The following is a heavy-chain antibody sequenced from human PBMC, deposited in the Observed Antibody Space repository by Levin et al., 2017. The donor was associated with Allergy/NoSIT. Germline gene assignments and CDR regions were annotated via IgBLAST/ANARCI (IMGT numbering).Heavy chain of an antibody. J-gene: IGHJ4*02. V-gene: IGHV1-2*02. CDR2: INPNGGDT. CDR3: AKVRAGTVAFDF. CDR1: GYTFTGYY. Sequence: AASVKVSCRASGYTFTGYYIHWVRQAPGQGLEWMGWINPNGGDTNYAQNFQGRVTMTRDTSINTAYMELSSLRSDDTAIYFCAKVRAGTVAFDFWGQGTLVTASS. D-gene: IGHD6-19*01.